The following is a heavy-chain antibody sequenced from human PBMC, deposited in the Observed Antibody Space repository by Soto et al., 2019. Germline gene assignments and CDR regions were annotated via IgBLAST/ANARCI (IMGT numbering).Heavy chain of an antibody. CDR1: GGSISSDSYY. CDR2: IYYSGNT. D-gene: IGHD6-6*01. Sequence: QLQMQESGPGLVKPSETLSLTCTVSGGSISSDSYYWGWIRQPPGKGLEWIGEIYYSGNTYYNPSLKNRVTLSVGTSKNQFSRHRRSVTAADTAVYYCARHPVSYGSSPDVWGQGTTVTVSS. V-gene: IGHV4-39*01. J-gene: IGHJ6*02. CDR3: ARHPVSYGSSPDV.